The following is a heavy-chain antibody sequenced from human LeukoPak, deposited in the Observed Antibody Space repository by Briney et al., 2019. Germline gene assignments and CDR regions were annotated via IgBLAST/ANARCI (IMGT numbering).Heavy chain of an antibody. CDR1: GGSISSYY. V-gene: IGHV4-59*01. CDR3: ARVETADGGRFLEWLYNWFDP. J-gene: IGHJ5*02. Sequence: PSETLSLTCTVSGGSISSYYWSWIRQPPGKGLEWIGYIYYSGSTNYNPSLKSRVTISVDTSKNQFSLQLSSVTAADTAVYYCARVETADGGRFLEWLYNWFDPWGQGTLVTVSS. D-gene: IGHD3-3*01. CDR2: IYYSGST.